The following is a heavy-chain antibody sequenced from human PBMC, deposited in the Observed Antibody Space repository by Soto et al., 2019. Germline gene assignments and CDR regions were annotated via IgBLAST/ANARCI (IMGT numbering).Heavy chain of an antibody. CDR2: INSDGSST. J-gene: IGHJ6*02. CDR1: GFTFSSYW. D-gene: IGHD5-18*01. CDR3: ARTAVDTAMVNISYYYYYYGMAV. V-gene: IGHV3-74*01. Sequence: GGSLRLSCAASGFTFSSYWMHWVRQAPGKGLVWVSRINSDGSSTSYADSVKGRFTISRDNAKNTLYLQMNSLRAEDTAVYYCARTAVDTAMVNISYYYYYYGMAVWGQGTTVTVSS.